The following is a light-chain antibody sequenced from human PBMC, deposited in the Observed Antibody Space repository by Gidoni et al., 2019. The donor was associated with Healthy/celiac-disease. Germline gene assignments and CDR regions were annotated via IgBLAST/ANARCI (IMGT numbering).Light chain of an antibody. CDR1: QSVSSN. CDR3: KQYKNWPTL. CDR2: GAS. V-gene: IGKV3-15*01. Sequence: IVMTQSPATLSVSPGERATLSCRASQSVSSNLDWYQQKPGQAPRLLIYGASTRATGIPDRFSGSGSGTEFTLKISRLQSEDVAVYYCKQYKNWPTLFGHGTKVDIK. J-gene: IGKJ3*01.